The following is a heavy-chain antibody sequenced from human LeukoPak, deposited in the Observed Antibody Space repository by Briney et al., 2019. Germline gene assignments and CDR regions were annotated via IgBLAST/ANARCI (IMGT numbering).Heavy chain of an antibody. D-gene: IGHD3-22*01. Sequence: PGGSLRLSCATSGFTFSNYWMHWVRQAPGKGLVWVSHINNDGTSTSYADSVKGRFTTSRDNAKNSLYLQMNSLRAEDTAVYYCARDLYRIVVVPHYFDYWGQGTLVTVSS. CDR1: GFTFSNYW. CDR3: ARDLYRIVVVPHYFDY. J-gene: IGHJ4*02. V-gene: IGHV3-74*01. CDR2: INNDGTST.